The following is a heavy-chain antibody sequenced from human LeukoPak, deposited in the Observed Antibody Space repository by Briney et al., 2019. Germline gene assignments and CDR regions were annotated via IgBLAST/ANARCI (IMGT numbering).Heavy chain of an antibody. CDR1: GFTFRSYA. V-gene: IGHV3-30-3*01. D-gene: IGHD5-18*01. J-gene: IGHJ4*02. Sequence: PGRSLRLSCVASGFTFRSYAMHWVRQAPGKGLEWVIVISSDGTNKYYADSVKGRFTVSRDNSKNTLYLQMNSLRAEDTAVYNCAKDRGYSHGFDYWGQGTLVTVSS. CDR3: AKDRGYSHGFDY. CDR2: ISSDGTNK.